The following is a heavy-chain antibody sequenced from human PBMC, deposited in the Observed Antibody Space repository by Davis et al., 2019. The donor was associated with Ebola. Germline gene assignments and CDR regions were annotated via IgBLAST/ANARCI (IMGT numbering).Heavy chain of an antibody. CDR2: IYYSGNT. D-gene: IGHD3-16*01. V-gene: IGHV4-59*08. CDR3: ARGGGWFDP. Sequence: SETLSLTCTVSGGSIISYYWSWFRQPPGKGLEWIGYIYYSGNTNSNPSLKSRVSISVDTSRHQFSLKLNSVTAADTAVYFCARGGGWFDPWGQGTLVTVSS. J-gene: IGHJ5*02. CDR1: GGSIISYY.